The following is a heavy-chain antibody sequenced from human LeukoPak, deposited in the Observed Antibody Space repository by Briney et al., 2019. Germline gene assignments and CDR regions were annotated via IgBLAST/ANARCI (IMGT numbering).Heavy chain of an antibody. J-gene: IGHJ5*02. D-gene: IGHD5-12*01. Sequence: PGGSLRLSCAASGFTFSSYSMNWVRQAPGKGLEWVSSISSSSGYIHYADSVKGRFTISRDNAKNSLYLQMNSLRAEDTAVYYCARDRGRGYSGYDDSFDPWGQGTLVTVSS. CDR1: GFTFSSYS. CDR2: ISSSSGYI. V-gene: IGHV3-21*01. CDR3: ARDRGRGYSGYDDSFDP.